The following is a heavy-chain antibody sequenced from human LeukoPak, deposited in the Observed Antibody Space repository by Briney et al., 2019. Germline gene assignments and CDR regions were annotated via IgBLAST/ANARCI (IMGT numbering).Heavy chain of an antibody. CDR1: GYTFTIYG. J-gene: IGHJ3*02. D-gene: IGHD3-22*01. Sequence: ASVTVSCKASGYTFTIYGISWVRQAPGQGLEWMVRINPNNGGTNYAQKFQGRVTMTRDMSMSTAYMELSRLRSVDTAVYYCAGEDNSSGYRPFDIWGQGTMVTVPS. V-gene: IGHV1-2*06. CDR2: INPNNGGT. CDR3: AGEDNSSGYRPFDI.